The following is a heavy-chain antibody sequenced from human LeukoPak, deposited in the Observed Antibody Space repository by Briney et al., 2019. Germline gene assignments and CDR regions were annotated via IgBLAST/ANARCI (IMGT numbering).Heavy chain of an antibody. Sequence: GGSLRLSCAASGFTFSSYAMHWVRQAPGKGLEWVAVISYDGSNKYYADSVKGRFTISRDNSKNTLYLQMNSLRAEDTAVYYCASPGGDGDDGPYRFDPWGQGTLVTVSS. D-gene: IGHD4-17*01. CDR3: ASPGGDGDDGPYRFDP. CDR2: ISYDGSNK. CDR1: GFTFSSYA. V-gene: IGHV3-30*01. J-gene: IGHJ5*02.